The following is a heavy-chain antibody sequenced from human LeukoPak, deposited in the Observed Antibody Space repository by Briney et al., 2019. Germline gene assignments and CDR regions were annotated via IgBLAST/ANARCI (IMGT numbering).Heavy chain of an antibody. V-gene: IGHV4-34*01. J-gene: IGHJ4*02. CDR2: INHSGST. Sequence: SETLSLTCAVYGGSFSGYYWSWIRQPPGKGLEWIGEINHSGSTNYNPSLKSRVTISVDTSKNQFSLKLSSVTAADTAVYYCARSRGTDYGDYWGQGTLVTVSS. CDR3: ARSRGTDYGDY. CDR1: GGSFSGYY. D-gene: IGHD3-16*01.